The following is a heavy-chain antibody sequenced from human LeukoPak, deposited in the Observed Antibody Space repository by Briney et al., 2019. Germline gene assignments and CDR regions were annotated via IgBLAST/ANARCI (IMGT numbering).Heavy chain of an antibody. CDR3: ARSAHQWLLYY. D-gene: IGHD3-3*01. J-gene: IGHJ4*02. Sequence: ASVKVSFKSSAYTFTIYGISWVWQAPAQGLEWMGWISAYNGNTNYAQKLQGRVTMTTDTSTSTAYMELRSLRSDDTAVYYCARSAHQWLLYYWGQGTLVTVSS. CDR2: ISAYNGNT. V-gene: IGHV1-18*01. CDR1: AYTFTIYG.